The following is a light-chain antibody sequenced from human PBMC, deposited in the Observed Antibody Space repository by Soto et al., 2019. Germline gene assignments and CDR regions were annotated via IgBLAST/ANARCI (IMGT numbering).Light chain of an antibody. Sequence: ELVMPPSTATLSVSPGDSVPLSVRASPIVSINLSWYQPQPGPAPRLLISGASTRATGIPARFSGSGSGTEFTLTIRSLKPEDFAVYSCQKYNNWPQVTFGKGTKVDI. V-gene: IGKV3-15*01. CDR3: QKYNNWPQVT. J-gene: IGKJ1*01. CDR2: GAS. CDR1: PIVSIN.